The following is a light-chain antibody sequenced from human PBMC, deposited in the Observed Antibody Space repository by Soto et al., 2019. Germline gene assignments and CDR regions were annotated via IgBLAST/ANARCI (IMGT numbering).Light chain of an antibody. CDR3: SSHAGIINVV. J-gene: IGLJ3*02. CDR1: SSDVGGYNY. Sequence: QSALTQPPSASGSPGQSVTISCTGTSSDVGGYNYVSWYHQHPGKAPKLIIYEVTKRPSGVPDRFSGSKSGNTASLTVSGLLAEDEADYYCSSHAGIINVVFGGGTKLTVL. CDR2: EVT. V-gene: IGLV2-8*01.